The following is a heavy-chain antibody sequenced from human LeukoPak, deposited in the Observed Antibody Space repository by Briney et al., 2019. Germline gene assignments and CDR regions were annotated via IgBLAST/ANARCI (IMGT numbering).Heavy chain of an antibody. Sequence: GGSLRLSCAASAFTFSRYTMHWVRQAPGKGLEYVSAISSNGGSTYYANSVKGRFTISRENSKNTLYLQMGSLRAEDMVMYYCTKGGRDAPLDYWGQGTLVTVSS. CDR2: ISSNGGST. CDR3: TKGGRDAPLDY. CDR1: AFTFSRYT. J-gene: IGHJ4*02. D-gene: IGHD5-24*01. V-gene: IGHV3-64*01.